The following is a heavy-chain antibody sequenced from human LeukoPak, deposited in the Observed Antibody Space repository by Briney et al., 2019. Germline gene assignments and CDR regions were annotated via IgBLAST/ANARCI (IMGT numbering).Heavy chain of an antibody. Sequence: SQTLSLTCTVSGGSIISGANYWSWIRQRPGRGLEWIGYIYSSGHTYHNPSLKSRVFLSVDTSKRQLSLKLTSVTAADTAVYYCARAPSADWYKFQLWGQGTLVTVSS. CDR3: ARAPSADWYKFQL. CDR1: GGSIISGANY. D-gene: IGHD1-14*01. J-gene: IGHJ1*01. CDR2: IYSSGHT. V-gene: IGHV4-31*03.